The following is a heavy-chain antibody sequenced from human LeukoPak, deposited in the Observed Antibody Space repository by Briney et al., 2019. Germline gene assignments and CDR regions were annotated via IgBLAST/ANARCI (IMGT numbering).Heavy chain of an antibody. J-gene: IGHJ3*02. Sequence: ASVKVSSKASGYTFTGYYMHWVRQASGQGLEWMGWINPNSGGTNYAQKFQGRVTMTRDTSISTAYMELSRLRSDDTAVYYCARRSHDLHDAFDIWGQGTMVTVSS. V-gene: IGHV1-2*02. D-gene: IGHD1-1*01. CDR3: ARRSHDLHDAFDI. CDR2: INPNSGGT. CDR1: GYTFTGYY.